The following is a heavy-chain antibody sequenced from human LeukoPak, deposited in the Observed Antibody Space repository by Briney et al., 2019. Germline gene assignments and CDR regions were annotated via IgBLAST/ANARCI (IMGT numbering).Heavy chain of an antibody. CDR1: GASVSSIGYS. D-gene: IGHD3-22*01. J-gene: IGHJ3*02. CDR3: ARNSYYDNSGEGAFDI. V-gene: IGHV4-30-2*01. Sequence: PSQTLSLTCGVSGASVSSIGYSWSWIRQPPGRGLEWIGFIYQSGSASYNPSLQSRVTISIDKSKNQFSLNLSSVTAADTAVYYCARNSYYDNSGEGAFDIWGQGTMVTVSS. CDR2: IYQSGSA.